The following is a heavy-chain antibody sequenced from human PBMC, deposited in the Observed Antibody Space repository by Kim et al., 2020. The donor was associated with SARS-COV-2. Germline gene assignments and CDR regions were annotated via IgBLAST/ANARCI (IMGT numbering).Heavy chain of an antibody. D-gene: IGHD6-6*01. CDR2: INRAWWGP. CDR3: ARGQLAPFGC. J-gene: IGHJ4*02. CDR1: GYTFTNYY. V-gene: IGHV1-2*06. Sequence: ASVKVSCKASGYTFTNYYMHWVRQAPGEGLEGMGRINRAWWGPKDAQKVQGRVTMTRDTSISTANMELSSLRSDDTAVYFCARGQLAPFGCWGQGTLVTVSS.